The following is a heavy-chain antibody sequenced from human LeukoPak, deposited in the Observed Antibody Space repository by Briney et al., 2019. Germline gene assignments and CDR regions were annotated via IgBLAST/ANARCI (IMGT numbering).Heavy chain of an antibody. CDR2: IKQDGSEK. J-gene: IGHJ6*04. CDR1: GFTFSSYW. Sequence: GGSLRLSCAASGFTFSSYWMSWVRQAPGKGLEWVANIKQDGSEKYYADSVKGRFTISRDNAKNSLYLQMNSLRAEDTAVYYCARDRGYCSSTSCLPYYYYGMDVWGKGTTVTVSS. D-gene: IGHD2-2*01. CDR3: ARDRGYCSSTSCLPYYYYGMDV. V-gene: IGHV3-7*03.